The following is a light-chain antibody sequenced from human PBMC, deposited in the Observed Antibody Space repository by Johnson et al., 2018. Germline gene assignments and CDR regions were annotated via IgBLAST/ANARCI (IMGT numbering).Light chain of an antibody. V-gene: IGLV1-51*02. CDR2: ENN. Sequence: QSVLTQPPSVSAAPGQKVTISCSGSSSNIGNNYVSWYQQLPGTAPKLLIYENNKRPSGIPDRFSGSQSGTSATLGITGLQTGDEAEYYCGKWDSSLSAGNVCGTWTKVTVL. CDR3: GKWDSSLSAGNV. CDR1: SSNIGNNY. J-gene: IGLJ1*01.